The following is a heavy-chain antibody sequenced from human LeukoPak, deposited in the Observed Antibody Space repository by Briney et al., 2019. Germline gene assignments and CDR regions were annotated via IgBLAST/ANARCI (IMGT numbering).Heavy chain of an antibody. CDR3: VRRGDASSGWGDHDY. Sequence: GGSLRLSCAASGFTFNSNAINWVRQAPGKGLEWVSTIWGSGDKTFYADSVKGRFTVSRDNSKNMLHLQMSSLTAEDTAVYYCVRRGDASSGWGDHDYWGQGTLVTVSS. CDR1: GFTFNSNA. V-gene: IGHV3-23*01. CDR2: IWGSGDKT. J-gene: IGHJ4*02. D-gene: IGHD6-19*01.